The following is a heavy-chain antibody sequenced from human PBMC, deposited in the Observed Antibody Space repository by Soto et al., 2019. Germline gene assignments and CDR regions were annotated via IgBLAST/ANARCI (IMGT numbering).Heavy chain of an antibody. CDR3: ARGWDSSYFPTPYYFDS. J-gene: IGHJ4*02. Sequence: QVQLVESGGGVGQPGRSLRLSCAVSAFTFRSYTMHWVRQAPGKGLEWLATISYDGSKTNYAESVRGRFTITRDNSKSTLFLQVDSLRPEDTAVYSCARGWDSSYFPTPYYFDSWGQGTLVTVSS. D-gene: IGHD1-26*01. CDR1: AFTFRSYT. CDR2: ISYDGSKT. V-gene: IGHV3-30*04.